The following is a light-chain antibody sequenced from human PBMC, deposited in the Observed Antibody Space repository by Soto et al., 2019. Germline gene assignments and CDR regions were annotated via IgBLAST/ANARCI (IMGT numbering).Light chain of an antibody. CDR1: QTINNW. Sequence: DILLTQSPSTLSASIGERVTITCRTSQTINNWLAWYQQKPGKAPKLLIHKTSILESGVPSRFSGNGSGTEFTLTISSLQPDDVATYYCQQYKTTFGPGTKVDIK. V-gene: IGKV1-5*03. CDR3: QQYKTT. J-gene: IGKJ3*01. CDR2: KTS.